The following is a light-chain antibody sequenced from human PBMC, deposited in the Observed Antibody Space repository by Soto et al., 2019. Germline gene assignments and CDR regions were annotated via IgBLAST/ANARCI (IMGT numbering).Light chain of an antibody. J-gene: IGLJ1*01. V-gene: IGLV2-14*01. CDR1: SSDVGGYNY. CDR3: SSYTSTSPYV. CDR2: EVS. Sequence: QSVLTQPASVSVSPGQWITISCTGTSSDVGGYNYVSWYQQHPGKAPKLIIYEVSNRPSGVSNRFSGSKSGNTASLTISGLQAEDEADYYCSSYTSTSPYVFGTGTKVTVL.